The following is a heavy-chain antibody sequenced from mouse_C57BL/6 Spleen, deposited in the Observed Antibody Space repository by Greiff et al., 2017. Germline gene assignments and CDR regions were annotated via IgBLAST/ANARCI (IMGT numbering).Heavy chain of an antibody. J-gene: IGHJ4*01. CDR3: ARKGAMDY. Sequence: QVQLQQSGPELVKPGASVKISCKASGYAFSSSWMNWVKQRPGKGLEWIGRIYPGDGDTNYNGKFKGKATLTADKSSSTAYMQLSSLTSEDSVVYFCARKGAMDYWGQGTSVTVSS. CDR2: IYPGDGDT. V-gene: IGHV1-82*01. CDR1: GYAFSSSW.